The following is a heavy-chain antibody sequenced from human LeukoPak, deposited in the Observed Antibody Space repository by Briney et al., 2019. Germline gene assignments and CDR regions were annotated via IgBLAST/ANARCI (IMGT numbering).Heavy chain of an antibody. D-gene: IGHD3-22*01. CDR1: GFTFSSYS. Sequence: SLRLSCAASGFTFSSYSMNWVRQAPGKGLEWVSSISSSSSYIYYADSVKGRFTISRDNAKNSLYLQMNSLRAEDTAVYYCAREYYDSNPPDYWGQGTLVTVSS. CDR3: AREYYDSNPPDY. J-gene: IGHJ4*02. V-gene: IGHV3-21*01. CDR2: ISSSSSYI.